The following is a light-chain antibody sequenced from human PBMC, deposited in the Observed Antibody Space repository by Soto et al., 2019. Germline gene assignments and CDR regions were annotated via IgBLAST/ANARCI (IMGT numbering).Light chain of an antibody. CDR2: DVS. V-gene: IGLV2-14*01. Sequence: QPASVSGSPGQSITISCTGTSSDVGAYDYVSWYQQHPGKAPKLMIYDVSDRPSGVSNRFSGSKSGNTASLTISGLQAEDEADYYCNSYTSGSTLVFGGGTKLTVL. CDR1: SSDVGAYDY. J-gene: IGLJ2*01. CDR3: NSYTSGSTLV.